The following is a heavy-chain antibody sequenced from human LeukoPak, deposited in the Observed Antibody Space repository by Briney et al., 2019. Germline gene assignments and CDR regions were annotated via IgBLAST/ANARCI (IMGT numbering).Heavy chain of an antibody. Sequence: GASVTVSCKASGYPFSNYDINWVRQATGQGLEWMGWMNPKSGNSDYAQKFQGRVTITRNTSISTAYMELSSLRSEDTAVYYCARGRATVTTHWVDPWGQGTRVSVSS. CDR1: GYPFSNYD. D-gene: IGHD4-11*01. J-gene: IGHJ5*02. V-gene: IGHV1-8*03. CDR3: ARGRATVTTHWVDP. CDR2: MNPKSGNS.